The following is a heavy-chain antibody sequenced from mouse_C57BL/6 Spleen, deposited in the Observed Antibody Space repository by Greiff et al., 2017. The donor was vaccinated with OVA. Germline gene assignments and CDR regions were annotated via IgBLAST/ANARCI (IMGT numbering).Heavy chain of an antibody. J-gene: IGHJ2*01. V-gene: IGHV1-42*01. CDR1: GYSFTGYY. CDR2: INPSTGGT. Sequence: EVQLQQSGPELVKPGASVKISCKASGYSFTGYYMNWVKQSPEKSLEWIGEINPSTGGTTYNQKFKAKATLTVDKSSITAYMQLKSLTSEDSAVYYCARSYYGSSYDCDYWGQGTTLTVSS. CDR3: ARSYYGSSYDCDY. D-gene: IGHD1-1*01.